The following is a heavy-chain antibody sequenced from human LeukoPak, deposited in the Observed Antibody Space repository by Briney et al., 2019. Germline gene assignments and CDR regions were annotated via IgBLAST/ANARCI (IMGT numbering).Heavy chain of an antibody. CDR2: INHSGST. V-gene: IGHV4-34*01. CDR1: GGSFSGYY. Sequence: SETLSLTCAVYGGSFSGYYWSWIRQPPGKGLEWIGEINHSGSTNYNPSLKSRVTISVDTSKNQFSLKLSSVTAADTAVYYCARGGNCSGGSCYNRFDPWGQGILVTVSS. CDR3: ARGGNCSGGSCYNRFDP. D-gene: IGHD2-15*01. J-gene: IGHJ5*02.